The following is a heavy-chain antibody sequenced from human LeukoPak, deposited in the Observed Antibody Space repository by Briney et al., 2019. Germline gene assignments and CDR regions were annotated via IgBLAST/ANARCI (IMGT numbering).Heavy chain of an antibody. CDR2: INHSGST. Sequence: SETLSLTCAVYGGSFSGYYWSWIRQPPGKGLEWIGEINHSGSTNYNPSLKSRVTISVDTSKNQFSLKLSSVTAADTAVYYCARERIVVVPAATFGAFDIWGQGTMVTVSS. J-gene: IGHJ3*02. CDR1: GGSFSGYY. V-gene: IGHV4-34*01. D-gene: IGHD2-2*01. CDR3: ARERIVVVPAATFGAFDI.